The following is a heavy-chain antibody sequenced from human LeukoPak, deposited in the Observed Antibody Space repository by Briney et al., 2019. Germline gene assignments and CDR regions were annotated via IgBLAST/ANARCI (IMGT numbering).Heavy chain of an antibody. CDR3: ARVGVYPIQHWSPGGGTNCFDP. CDR1: GFTFSSYE. V-gene: IGHV3-48*03. D-gene: IGHD2-8*02. Sequence: GGSLRLSCAASGFTFSSYEMNWVRQAPGKGLEWVSYISSSGSTIYYADSVKGRFTISRDNAKNSLYLQMNSLRAEDTAVYYCARVGVYPIQHWSPGGGTNCFDPWGQGTLVTVSS. J-gene: IGHJ5*02. CDR2: ISSSGSTI.